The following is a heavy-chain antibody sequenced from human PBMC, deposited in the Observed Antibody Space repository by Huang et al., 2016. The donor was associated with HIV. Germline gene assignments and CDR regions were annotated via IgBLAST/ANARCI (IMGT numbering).Heavy chain of an antibody. J-gene: IGHJ5*02. V-gene: IGHV4-30-2*01. CDR2: ISPSGVT. Sequence: QLRLQESGSGLVKPSQTLSLTCAVSGASISSGGYSWSWIRQPPGKGLEWIGYISPSGVTYYNPSLRSGVTTAVDKSKNQFSLKLNSLTAADTAVYYCARGDYDTRGYYGWFDPWGQGTLVTVSS. CDR1: GASISSGGYS. D-gene: IGHD3-22*01. CDR3: ARGDYDTRGYYGWFDP.